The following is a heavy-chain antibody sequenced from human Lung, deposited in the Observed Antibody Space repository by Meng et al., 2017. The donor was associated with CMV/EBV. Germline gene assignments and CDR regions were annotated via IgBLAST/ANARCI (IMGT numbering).Heavy chain of an antibody. CDR1: TCSGSA. J-gene: IGHJ5*02. D-gene: IGHD1-26*01. V-gene: IGHV3-73*01. CDR2: IRSKANSYAT. Sequence: TCSGSAMHGVRQASGKGLEWVGRIRSKANSYATAYAASVKGRFTISRDDSKNTAYLQMNSLKTEDTAVYYCTRPGWERSTGVWFDPWGQGTLVTVSS. CDR3: TRPGWERSTGVWFDP.